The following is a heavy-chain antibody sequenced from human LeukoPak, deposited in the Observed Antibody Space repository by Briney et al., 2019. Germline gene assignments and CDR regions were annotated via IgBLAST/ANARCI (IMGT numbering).Heavy chain of an antibody. CDR3: ARIEGDNSLDY. V-gene: IGHV4-59*08. CDR2: IFYSGGT. CDR1: GGSLRSYY. D-gene: IGHD3-16*01. J-gene: IGHJ4*02. Sequence: SETLSLTCTVSGGSLRSYYWSWIRQPPGKGLEWRGYIFYSGGTNYNPSLRSRVTISVDTSKNQFSLKVNPVTAADTAVYYFARIEGDNSLDYWGQGTLVAVSS.